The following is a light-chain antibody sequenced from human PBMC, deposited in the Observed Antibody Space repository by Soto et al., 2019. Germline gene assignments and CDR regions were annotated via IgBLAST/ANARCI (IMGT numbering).Light chain of an antibody. CDR1: SSDVGGYNY. J-gene: IGLJ1*01. CDR2: DVS. Sequence: QSVLTQPASVSGSPGQSITNSCTGTSSDVGGYNYVSWYQQHPGKAPKLMIYDVSNRPSGVSNRFSGSKSGNTASLTISGLQADDEAAYYCSSYTSSSTPYVFGTGTKVTVL. V-gene: IGLV2-14*01. CDR3: SSYTSSSTPYV.